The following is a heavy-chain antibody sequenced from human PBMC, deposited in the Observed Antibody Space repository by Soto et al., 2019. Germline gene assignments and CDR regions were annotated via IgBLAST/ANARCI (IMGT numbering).Heavy chain of an antibody. CDR3: AKDRASVTTYYYYYYMDV. CDR2: ISGSGGST. V-gene: IGHV3-23*01. Sequence: GGSLRLSCAASGFTFSSYAMSWVRQAPGKGLEWVSAISGSGGSTYYADSVKGRFTISRDNSKNTLYLQMNSLRAEDTAVYYCAKDRASVTTYYYYYYMDVWGKXSTVSVSS. D-gene: IGHD4-17*01. CDR1: GFTFSSYA. J-gene: IGHJ6*03.